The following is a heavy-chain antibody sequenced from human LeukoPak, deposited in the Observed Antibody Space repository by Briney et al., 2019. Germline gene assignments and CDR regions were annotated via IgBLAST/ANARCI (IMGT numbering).Heavy chain of an antibody. Sequence: ASVKVSCKASGYTFNTYNINWVRQAPGQGLEWMGWISTYNDNTNYAQKFQGRVTMTEDTSTDTAYMELSSLISEDTAVYYCASGFSDSSAYYYVRDVFDIWGQGTMVTISS. CDR1: GYTFNTYN. D-gene: IGHD3-10*02. V-gene: IGHV1-18*01. CDR2: ISTYNDNT. J-gene: IGHJ3*02. CDR3: ASGFSDSSAYYYVRDVFDI.